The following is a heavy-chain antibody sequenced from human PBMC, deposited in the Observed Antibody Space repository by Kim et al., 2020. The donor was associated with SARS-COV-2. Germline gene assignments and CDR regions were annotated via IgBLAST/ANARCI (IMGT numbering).Heavy chain of an antibody. Sequence: GGSLRLSCAASGFTFSSYGMHWVRQAPGKGLEWVAVISYDGSNKYYADSVKGRFTISRDNSKNTLYLQMNSLRAEDTAVYYCAKDFDQHYQQLVWWGQGTLVTVSS. CDR3: AKDFDQHYQQLVW. CDR1: GFTFSSYG. CDR2: ISYDGSNK. D-gene: IGHD6-13*01. J-gene: IGHJ4*02. V-gene: IGHV3-30*18.